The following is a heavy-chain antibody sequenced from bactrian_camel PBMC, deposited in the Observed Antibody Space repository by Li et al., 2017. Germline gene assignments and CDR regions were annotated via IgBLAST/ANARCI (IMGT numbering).Heavy chain of an antibody. CDR3: AAGVITRLSAPYCSLARDGYSS. CDR1: GYTDSRRC. CDR2: LHPAGGST. V-gene: IGHV3S1*01. Sequence: HVQLVESGRGLVQPGGSLRLSCVASGYTDSRRCMAWLRQAPGKERERIARLHPAGGSTVYAASVKGRFTISRDNAEYTVSLQMNSLNPEDTAMYYCAAGVITRLSAPYCSLARDGYSSWGQGTQVTVS. J-gene: IGHJ4*01. D-gene: IGHD5*01.